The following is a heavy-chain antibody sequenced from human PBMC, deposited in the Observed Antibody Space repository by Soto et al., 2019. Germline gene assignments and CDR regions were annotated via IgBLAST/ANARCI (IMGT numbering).Heavy chain of an antibody. V-gene: IGHV3-43D*04. D-gene: IGHD2-8*02. CDR2: IRWDGVDA. Sequence: GGSLRLSCAASGFTFEDYDMHWVRQAPGKGLEWVSLIRWDGVDAYYAASVRGRFTVSRDNSKNSLFLQMNSLRPEDTAVYYCALLFSGPNAVDSWGQGTLDTVSS. J-gene: IGHJ4*02. CDR3: ALLFSGPNAVDS. CDR1: GFTFEDYD.